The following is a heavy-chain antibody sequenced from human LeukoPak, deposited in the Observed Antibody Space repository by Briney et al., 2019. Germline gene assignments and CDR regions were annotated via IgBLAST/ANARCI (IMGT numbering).Heavy chain of an antibody. V-gene: IGHV3-9*01. CDR3: AKGGHSHSFNWFDA. J-gene: IGHJ5*02. D-gene: IGHD6-13*01. CDR2: ISWDSGGI. CDR1: GFNFDAYA. Sequence: GRSLRLSCAASGFNFDAYAMHWVRQLPGKGLEWVSGISWDSGGIGYADSVKGRFTISRDNAKNSLNLQMNSLRPEDTALYYCAKGGHSHSFNWFDAWGQGALVTVSS.